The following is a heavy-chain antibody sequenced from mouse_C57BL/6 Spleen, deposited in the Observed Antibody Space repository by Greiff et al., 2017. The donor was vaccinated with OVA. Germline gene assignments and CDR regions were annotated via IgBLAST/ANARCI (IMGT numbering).Heavy chain of an antibody. CDR3: TRVDGYSYFDY. Sequence: EVNVVESGEGLVKPGGSLKLSCAASGFTFSSYAMSWVRQTPEKRLEWVAYISSGGDYIYYADTVKGRFTISRDNARNTLYLQMSSLKSEDTAMYYCTRVDGYSYFDYWGQGTTLTVSS. D-gene: IGHD2-3*01. CDR1: GFTFSSYA. CDR2: ISSGGDYI. V-gene: IGHV5-9-1*02. J-gene: IGHJ2*01.